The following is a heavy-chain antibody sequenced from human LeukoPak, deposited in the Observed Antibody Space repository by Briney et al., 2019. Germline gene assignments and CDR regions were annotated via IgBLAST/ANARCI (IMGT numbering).Heavy chain of an antibody. V-gene: IGHV4-39*01. J-gene: IGHJ5*02. CDR3: ARLPRITMVRGVIIGAGGFDP. D-gene: IGHD3-10*01. CDR1: GGSISSSSYY. CDR2: IYYSGST. Sequence: SETLSLTCTVSGGSISSSSYYWGWIRQPPGKGLEWIGSIYYSGSTYYNPSLKSRVTISGDTSKNQFSLKLSSVTAADTAVYYCARLPRITMVRGVIIGAGGFDPWGQGTLVTVSS.